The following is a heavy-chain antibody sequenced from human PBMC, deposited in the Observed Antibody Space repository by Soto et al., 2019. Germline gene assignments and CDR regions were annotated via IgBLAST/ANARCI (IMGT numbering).Heavy chain of an antibody. Sequence: GGSLRLSCAASGFTFSSYWMSWVRQAPGKGLEWVANIKQDGSEKYYVDSVKGRFTISRDNAKNSLYLQMNSLRAEDTAVYYCARDPVGALGSDWFDPWGQGTLVTVSS. CDR1: GFTFSSYW. CDR3: ARDPVGALGSDWFDP. J-gene: IGHJ5*02. CDR2: IKQDGSEK. D-gene: IGHD1-26*01. V-gene: IGHV3-7*03.